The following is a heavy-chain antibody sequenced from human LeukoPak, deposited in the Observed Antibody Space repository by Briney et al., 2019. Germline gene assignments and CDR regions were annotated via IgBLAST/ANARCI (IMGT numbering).Heavy chain of an antibody. D-gene: IGHD4-11*01. Sequence: DSVKVSCKASGYTFTGYYMHWVRQAPGHGLEWMGRINPNSGGTNYAQKFQGRVTMTRDTSISTAYMELSRLRSDDTAVYYCARVTEPGDAFDIWGQGTMVTVSS. V-gene: IGHV1-2*06. CDR2: INPNSGGT. J-gene: IGHJ3*02. CDR1: GYTFTGYY. CDR3: ARVTEPGDAFDI.